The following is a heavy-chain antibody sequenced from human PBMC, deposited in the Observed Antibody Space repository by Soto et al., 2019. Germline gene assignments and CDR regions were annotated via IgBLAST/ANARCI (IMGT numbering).Heavy chain of an antibody. J-gene: IGHJ5*02. CDR3: VRTARQGAVAPHWFDR. Sequence: KSSETLSLTCTVSGASIRSTDYYWSWIRQAPGKGLEWIGYVYYTGSTYYNPSLMSRLTISVDTSKNQFSLKLTSVTAAETAVYYCVRTARQGAVAPHWFDRWGQGTQGTVS. V-gene: IGHV4-30-4*01. CDR2: VYYTGST. CDR1: GASIRSTDYY. D-gene: IGHD2-21*02.